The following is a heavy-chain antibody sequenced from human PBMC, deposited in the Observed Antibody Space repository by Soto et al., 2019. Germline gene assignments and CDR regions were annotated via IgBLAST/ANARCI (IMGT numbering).Heavy chain of an antibody. CDR1: GGTFSSYA. V-gene: IGHV1-69*06. CDR2: IIPMFNTT. D-gene: IGHD5-12*01. CDR3: ARDKELATITEFVY. J-gene: IGHJ4*02. Sequence: QVQLVQSGTEVKKPGSSVTVSCKASGGTFSSYAISWVRQAPGQGREWMGGIIPMFNTTNYAQRSQGRVTITADKSTSTAYMELNSQRSEDTAVYYCARDKELATITEFVYWRQGTLVTVSS.